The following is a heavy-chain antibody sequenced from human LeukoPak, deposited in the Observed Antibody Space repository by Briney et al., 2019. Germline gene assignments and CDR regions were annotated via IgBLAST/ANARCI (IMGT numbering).Heavy chain of an antibody. V-gene: IGHV1-18*04. Sequence: ASVKVSCKASGGTFSSYGISWVRQAPGQGLEWMGGISAYNGNTNYAQKLQGRVTMTTDTSTSTAYMELRSLRSDDTAVYYCARHRYYYDSSGYAYWGQGTLVTVSS. CDR2: ISAYNGNT. J-gene: IGHJ4*02. CDR3: ARHRYYYDSSGYAY. D-gene: IGHD3-22*01. CDR1: GGTFSSYG.